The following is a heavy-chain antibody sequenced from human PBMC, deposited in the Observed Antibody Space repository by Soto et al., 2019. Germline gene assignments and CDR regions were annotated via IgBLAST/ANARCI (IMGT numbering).Heavy chain of an antibody. CDR3: AREADEYSSGWYSYYFDY. J-gene: IGHJ4*02. D-gene: IGHD6-19*01. V-gene: IGHV1-18*01. CDR2: ISAYNGNT. Sequence: QVQLVQSGAEVKKPGASVKVSCKASGYTFTSYGISWVRQAPGQGLEWMGWISAYNGNTNYAQKLQGRVTMTTDTCTSTAYMELRSLRSDDTAVYYCAREADEYSSGWYSYYFDYWGQGTLVTVSS. CDR1: GYTFTSYG.